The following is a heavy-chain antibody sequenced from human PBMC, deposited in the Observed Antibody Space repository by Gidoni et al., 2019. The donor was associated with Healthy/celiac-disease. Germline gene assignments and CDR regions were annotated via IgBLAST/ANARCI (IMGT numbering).Heavy chain of an antibody. CDR3: ARSSSRLDFDY. V-gene: IGHV4-31*03. J-gene: IGHJ4*02. CDR1: AGSISSGGYY. D-gene: IGHD6-6*01. CDR2: IYYRGST. Sequence: QVQLQESGPGLVKPSQTLSLTCTVSAGSISSGGYYWSWIRQHPGKGLEWIGDIYYRGSTYYYPALKSRVTISVDTSKNQLSLKLSTVTAADTTVYYCARSSSRLDFDYWGQGTLVTVSS.